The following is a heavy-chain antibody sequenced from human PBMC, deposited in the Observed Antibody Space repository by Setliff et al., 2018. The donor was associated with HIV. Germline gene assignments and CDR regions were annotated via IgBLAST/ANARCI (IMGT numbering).Heavy chain of an antibody. CDR1: GDSVNDRSYF. CDR3: AREREQVEVTGLGPGRMKSDAYDI. J-gene: IGHJ3*02. CDR2: FYYNGDS. D-gene: IGHD3-10*01. Sequence: SETLSLTCTVSGDSVNDRSYFWGWIRQPPGKGLEWIGTFYYNGDSRYNPSLKSRVTISVDTSKNQFSLKLSSVTAADTAVYYCAREREQVEVTGLGPGRMKSDAYDIWGQGTMVTVSS. V-gene: IGHV4-39*07.